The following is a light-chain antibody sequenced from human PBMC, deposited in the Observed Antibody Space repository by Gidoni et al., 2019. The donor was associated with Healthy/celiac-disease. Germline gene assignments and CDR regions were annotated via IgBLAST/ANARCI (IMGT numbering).Light chain of an antibody. J-gene: IGKJ2*01. CDR3: QQRRNWPPVYT. V-gene: IGKV3-11*01. Sequence: EIVLTQSPATQCGVEPTLSCRASQSVSSYLAWYQQKPGQAPRLLIHDASNRATGIPARFSGSGSGTDFTLTISSLEPEDFAVYYCQQRRNWPPVYTFGQGTKLEIK. CDR1: QSVSSY. CDR2: DAS.